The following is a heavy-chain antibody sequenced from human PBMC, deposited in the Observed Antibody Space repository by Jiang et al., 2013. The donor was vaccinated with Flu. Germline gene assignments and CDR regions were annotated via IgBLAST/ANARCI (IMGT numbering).Heavy chain of an antibody. CDR1: GDSVSSKSVA. V-gene: IGHV6-1*01. Sequence: GDSVSSKSVAWNWIRQSPSRGLEWLARTYYRSKWYNDYAVSVKSRITINPDTSRNQFSLQLNSVTPEDTAVYYCVRGPPAYHYFGMDVWGQGTTVTVSS. CDR3: VRGPPAYHYFGMDV. J-gene: IGHJ6*02. CDR2: TYYRSKWYN.